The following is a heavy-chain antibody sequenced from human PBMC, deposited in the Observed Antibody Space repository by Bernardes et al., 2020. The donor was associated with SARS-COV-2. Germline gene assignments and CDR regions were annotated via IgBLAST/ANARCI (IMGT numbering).Heavy chain of an antibody. V-gene: IGHV1-24*01. CDR3: ARCNPTLGATDCLDY. D-gene: IGHD1-26*01. CDR2: FDPEHHKT. Sequence: ASVKVSCKVSGCTLTEFSMHWVRQAPGKGLEWLGGFDPEHHKTIYAQKFQGRVTMTRDTSISTAYMELIRVRSDDTAIYYCARCNPTLGATDCLDYWGQGTLVTVSS. CDR1: GCTLTEFS. J-gene: IGHJ4*02.